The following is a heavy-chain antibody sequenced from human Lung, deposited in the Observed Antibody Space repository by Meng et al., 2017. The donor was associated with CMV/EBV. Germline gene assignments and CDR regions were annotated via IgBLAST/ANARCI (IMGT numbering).Heavy chain of an antibody. V-gene: IGHV3-7*01. Sequence: GESLKISCAASGFTFSTHSMTWVRQAPGKGLEWVANIREDASVLHYADSVKGRFTVSRDNAKNSLYLQMSSLSAEDTAIYYCATRYSGQYFDWLLPPFDYWGQGTRVTVSS. CDR3: ATRYSGQYFDWLLPPFDY. J-gene: IGHJ4*02. D-gene: IGHD3-9*01. CDR2: IREDASVL. CDR1: GFTFSTHS.